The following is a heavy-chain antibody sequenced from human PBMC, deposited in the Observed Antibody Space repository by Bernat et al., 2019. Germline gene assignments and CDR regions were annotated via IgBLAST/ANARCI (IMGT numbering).Heavy chain of an antibody. CDR1: GYDFLSYG. CDR2: INPTNGER. D-gene: IGHD5-12*01. J-gene: IGHJ4*02. V-gene: IGHV1-18*04. CDR3: ARERLGSGYVFDL. Sequence: QVVQPRFEVKKPGASVKVSCTASGYDFLSYGITWVRQAPGQGLEWMGWINPTNGERRYAREVEGRVTMTTDTSTSTAYMEVKSLRSDDTAVYYCARERLGSGYVFDLWGQGTLVTVSS.